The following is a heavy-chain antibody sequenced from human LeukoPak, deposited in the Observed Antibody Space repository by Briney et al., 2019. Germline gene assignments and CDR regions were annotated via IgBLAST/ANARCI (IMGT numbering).Heavy chain of an antibody. Sequence: GGSLRLSRATSGFSSSLYGMHWVRQAPGKGLEWVAFIQYDGSHKFYVDSVQGRFTISRDNSKNTLLLQMNSLRAEDTAVYYCAKTSDQLLYSKLDYWGQGTLVTVSS. CDR1: GFSSSLYG. V-gene: IGHV3-30*02. D-gene: IGHD2-2*02. CDR2: IQYDGSHK. J-gene: IGHJ4*02. CDR3: AKTSDQLLYSKLDY.